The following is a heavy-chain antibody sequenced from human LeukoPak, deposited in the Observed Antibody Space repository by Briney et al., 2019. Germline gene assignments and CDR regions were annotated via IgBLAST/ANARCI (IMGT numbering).Heavy chain of an antibody. J-gene: IGHJ6*03. Sequence: GGSLRLSCAASGFTFSSYAMSWGRQAPGKGLEWVSAISGSGGSTYYADSVKGRFTISRVNSKNTLYLQMNSLTAEDTAVYYCARPNDYGDYGVSYMDVWGKGTTVTVSS. CDR1: GFTFSSYA. V-gene: IGHV3-23*01. CDR2: ISGSGGST. D-gene: IGHD4-17*01. CDR3: ARPNDYGDYGVSYMDV.